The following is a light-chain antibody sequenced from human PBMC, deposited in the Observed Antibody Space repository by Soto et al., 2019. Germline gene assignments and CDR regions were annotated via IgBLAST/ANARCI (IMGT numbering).Light chain of an antibody. CDR1: QSVSSN. V-gene: IGKV3-15*01. CDR3: QQYNNWPKT. Sequence: EIVMTQSPATLSVXXGERXTXSXRASQSVSSNLAWYQQKPAQAPRLLIYGASTRATGIPARFRGSGSGTEFTLTISSLQSEDFAVYYCQQYNNWPKTFGQGTKV. J-gene: IGKJ1*01. CDR2: GAS.